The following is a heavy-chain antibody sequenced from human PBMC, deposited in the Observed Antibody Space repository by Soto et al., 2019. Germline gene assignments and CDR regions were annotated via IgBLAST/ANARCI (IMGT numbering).Heavy chain of an antibody. CDR1: GFTFSKYW. CDR2: IKEDGSEK. V-gene: IGHV3-7*01. Sequence: EVQVVESGGGLVQPGGSLRLSCAASGFTFSKYWMSWVRQAPGKGLEWVANIKEDGSEKYYVDSVKGRFTIPRDNAKNSLYVQMNSLRAEDAAVYYCARVPVKVAAGTAWLDPWGQGTLVTVSS. J-gene: IGHJ5*02. D-gene: IGHD6-13*01. CDR3: ARVPVKVAAGTAWLDP.